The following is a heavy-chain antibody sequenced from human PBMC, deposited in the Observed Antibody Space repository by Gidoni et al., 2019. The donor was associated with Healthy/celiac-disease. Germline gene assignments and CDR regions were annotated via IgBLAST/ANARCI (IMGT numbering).Heavy chain of an antibody. CDR2: ST. V-gene: IGHV4-39*01. D-gene: IGHD3-3*01. CDR3: ARHQLPSGYFTNFPDY. Sequence: STYYNPSLKSRVTISVDTSKNQFSLKLSSVTAADTAVYYCARHQLPSGYFTNFPDYWGQGTLVTVSS. J-gene: IGHJ4*02.